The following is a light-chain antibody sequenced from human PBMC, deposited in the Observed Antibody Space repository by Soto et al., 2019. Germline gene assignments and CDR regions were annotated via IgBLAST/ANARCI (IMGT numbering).Light chain of an antibody. Sequence: EIVLRQSPGTLSLSPGDRATLSCRASESLSSSYLAWYQVKPGQAPSPLIYAASYRATDIPHRFSGSGSGTDFTLTISRLEPKDFAVYFCHQHGSSSWTFGQGTRVEI. CDR3: HQHGSSSWT. CDR2: AAS. CDR1: ESLSSSY. J-gene: IGKJ1*01. V-gene: IGKV3-20*01.